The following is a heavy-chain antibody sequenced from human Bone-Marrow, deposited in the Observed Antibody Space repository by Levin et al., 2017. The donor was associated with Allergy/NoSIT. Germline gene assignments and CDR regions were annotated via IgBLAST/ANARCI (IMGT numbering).Heavy chain of an antibody. V-gene: IGHV4-39*07. Sequence: PSETLSLTCTVSGGSISSSSYYWGWIRQPPGKGLEWIGSIYYSGSTYYNPSLKSRVTISVDTSKNQFSLKLSSVTAADTAVYYCAREHYYYDSSGYYDYFDYWGQGTLVTVSS. CDR1: GGSISSSSYY. D-gene: IGHD3-22*01. CDR2: IYYSGST. J-gene: IGHJ4*02. CDR3: AREHYYYDSSGYYDYFDY.